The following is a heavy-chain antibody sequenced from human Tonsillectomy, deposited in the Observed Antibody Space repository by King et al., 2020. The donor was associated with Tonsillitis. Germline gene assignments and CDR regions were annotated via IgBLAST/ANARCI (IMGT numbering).Heavy chain of an antibody. CDR2: ISSSSSYI. J-gene: IGHJ6*02. CDR1: GFTFSSYS. CDR3: AREENIAVAGIYYYYGMDV. V-gene: IGHV3-21*01. Sequence: VQLVESGGGLVKPGGSLRLSCAASGFTFSSYSMNWVRQAPGKGLEWVSSISSSSSYIYYADSVKGRFTISRDNAKNSLYLKMNSLRAEDTAVYYCAREENIAVAGIYYYYGMDVWGQGTTVTVSS. D-gene: IGHD6-19*01.